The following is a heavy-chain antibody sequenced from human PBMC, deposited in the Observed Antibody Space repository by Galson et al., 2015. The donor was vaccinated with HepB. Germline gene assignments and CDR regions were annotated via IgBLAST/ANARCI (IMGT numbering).Heavy chain of an antibody. J-gene: IGHJ4*02. CDR1: GYTFTSYY. D-gene: IGHD3-10*01. CDR2: INPSGGST. CDR3: ARGGDTMVRGSGCCRY. Sequence: SVKVSCKASGYTFTSYYMHWVRQAPGQGLEWMGIINPSGGSTSYAQKFQGRVTMTRDTSTSTVYMELSSLRSEDTAVYYCARGGDTMVRGSGCCRYWGQGTLVTVSS. V-gene: IGHV1-46*03.